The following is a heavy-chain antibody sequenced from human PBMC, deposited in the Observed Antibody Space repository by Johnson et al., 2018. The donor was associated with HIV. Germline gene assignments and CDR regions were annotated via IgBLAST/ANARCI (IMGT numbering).Heavy chain of an antibody. J-gene: IGHJ3*01. CDR2: IYSDGSDT. Sequence: DVQVVESGGGVVQPGRSLRLSCAASGFTFRNYWMYWVRQAPGKGLVWVARIYSDGSDTAYADSVTGRFPISRDNAKKTLYLQMKSLRAEDTAVYYCARKQWLEIPSDALDVWGQGTMVTVSS. V-gene: IGHV3-74*03. CDR3: ARKQWLEIPSDALDV. CDR1: GFTFRNYW. D-gene: IGHD6-19*01.